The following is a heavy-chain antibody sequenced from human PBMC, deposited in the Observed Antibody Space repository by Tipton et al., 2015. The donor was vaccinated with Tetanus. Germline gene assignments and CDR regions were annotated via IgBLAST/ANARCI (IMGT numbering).Heavy chain of an antibody. J-gene: IGHJ4*02. Sequence: VQLVQSGADVKKPGESLKISCKASGYSFTSHWIGWVRQMPGKGLEWMGMIFPDDSDTRYSPSFQGHVTFSVDKSTSTVYLQWSSLKASDTAMYFCARMYSTSSPSDHWGQGTLVAVSS. V-gene: IGHV5-51*01. D-gene: IGHD6-6*01. CDR3: ARMYSTSSPSDH. CDR1: GYSFTSHW. CDR2: IFPDDSDT.